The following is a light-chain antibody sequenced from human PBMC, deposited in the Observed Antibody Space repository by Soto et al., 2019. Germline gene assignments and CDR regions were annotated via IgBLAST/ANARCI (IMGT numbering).Light chain of an antibody. CDR3: CSYAGSYTDG. J-gene: IGLJ1*01. CDR1: SSDVGGYNY. Sequence: QSALTQPRSVSGSPGQSVTLSCTGTSSDVGGYNYVSWYQQHPGKAPKLMIYDVSKRPSGVPDRFSGSKSGNTASLTISGLQAEDEADYYCCSYAGSYTDGFGTGTKLTVL. V-gene: IGLV2-11*01. CDR2: DVS.